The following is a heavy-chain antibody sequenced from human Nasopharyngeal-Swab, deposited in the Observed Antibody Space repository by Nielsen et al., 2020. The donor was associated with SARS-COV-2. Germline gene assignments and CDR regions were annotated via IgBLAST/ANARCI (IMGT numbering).Heavy chain of an antibody. J-gene: IGHJ3*02. CDR2: IWYDGSNK. CDR1: GFTFSSYG. D-gene: IGHD3-3*01. Sequence: GESLKISCAASGFTFSSYGMHWVRQAPGKGLEWVAVIWYDGSNKYYADSVKGRFTISRDNAKNSLYLQMNSLRAEDTAVYFCARDSISVFGILTSDAFDIWGQGTMVTVSS. V-gene: IGHV3-33*01. CDR3: ARDSISVFGILTSDAFDI.